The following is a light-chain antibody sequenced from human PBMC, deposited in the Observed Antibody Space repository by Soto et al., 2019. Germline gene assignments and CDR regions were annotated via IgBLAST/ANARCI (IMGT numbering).Light chain of an antibody. Sequence: EIVLTQSPGTLSLSPGERATLSCRASQSVSSSYLAWYQQKPGQAPRLLIYDTSIRATGVPARFSGSGSGTEFTLTISSLQSEDFAVYYCQQYNNWPPWTFGQGTKVDI. CDR2: DTS. CDR3: QQYNNWPPWT. J-gene: IGKJ1*01. CDR1: QSVSSSY. V-gene: IGKV3-15*01.